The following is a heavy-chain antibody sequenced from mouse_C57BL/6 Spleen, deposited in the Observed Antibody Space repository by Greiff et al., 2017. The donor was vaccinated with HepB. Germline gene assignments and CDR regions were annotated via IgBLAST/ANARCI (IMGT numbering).Heavy chain of an antibody. CDR2: IDPSDSAT. D-gene: IGHD4-1*01. CDR3: ARTPNSYAMDY. J-gene: IGHJ4*01. V-gene: IGHV1-52*01. Sequence: VQLQQSGAELVRPGSSVKLSCKASGYTFTSYWMHWVKQRPIQGLEWIGNIDPSDSATHYNQKFKDKATLTVDKSSSTAYMQLSSLTSEDSAVYYCARTPNSYAMDYWGQGTSVTVSS. CDR1: GYTFTSYW.